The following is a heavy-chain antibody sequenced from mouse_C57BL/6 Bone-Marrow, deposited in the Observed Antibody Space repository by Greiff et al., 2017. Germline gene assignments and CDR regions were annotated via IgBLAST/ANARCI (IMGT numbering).Heavy chain of an antibody. CDR3: TTKRYFGV. V-gene: IGHV14-4*01. CDR1: GFNIKDDY. J-gene: IGHJ1*03. Sequence: VQLKESGAELVRPGASVKLSCTASGFNIKDDYMHWVKQRPEQGLEWIGWIDPENGDTEYASKFQGKATITADKSSNTAYLQLSSLTSEDTAVYYCTTKRYFGVWGTGTTVTVSS. CDR2: IDPENGDT.